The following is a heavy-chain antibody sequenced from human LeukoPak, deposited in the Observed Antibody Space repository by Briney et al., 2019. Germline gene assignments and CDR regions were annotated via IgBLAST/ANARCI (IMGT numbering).Heavy chain of an antibody. V-gene: IGHV3-23*01. CDR3: AKDGYSYGYTYYFDY. J-gene: IGHJ4*02. Sequence: GGSLRLSCAASGFTFSSYWMHWVRQAPGKGLEWVSAISGGDGSTYYADSVKGRFTISRDNSKNTLYLQMNSLRAEDTAVYYCAKDGYSYGYTYYFDYWGQGTLVTVSS. D-gene: IGHD5-18*01. CDR2: ISGGDGST. CDR1: GFTFSSYW.